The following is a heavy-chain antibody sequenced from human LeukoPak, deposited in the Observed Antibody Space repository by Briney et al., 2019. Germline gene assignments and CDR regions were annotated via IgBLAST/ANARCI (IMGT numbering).Heavy chain of an antibody. J-gene: IGHJ4*02. CDR2: IYSGGST. V-gene: IGHV3-53*01. Sequence: GGSLRLSCAASGFTVSSNYMNWVRQAPGKGLEWVSVIYSGGSTYYADSVKGRFTISRDNSKNTLYLQMNSLRAEDTAVYYCAKEWGDIVVVPAAPFDYWGQGTLVTISS. D-gene: IGHD2-2*01. CDR3: AKEWGDIVVVPAAPFDY. CDR1: GFTVSSNY.